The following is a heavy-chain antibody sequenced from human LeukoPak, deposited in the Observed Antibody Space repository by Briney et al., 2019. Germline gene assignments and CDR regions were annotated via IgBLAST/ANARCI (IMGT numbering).Heavy chain of an antibody. CDR3: ACTPGIAAAVSSWFDP. CDR1: GGSYSGYY. CDR2: LNHSGST. D-gene: IGHD6-13*01. Sequence: KSSETLSLTCAVYGGSYSGYYWSWIRQPPAKGLEWIGELNHSGSTNYNPSLKSRVTISVDTSKNQFSLKLSSVTAADTAVYYCACTPGIAAAVSSWFDPWGQGTLVTVSS. V-gene: IGHV4-34*01. J-gene: IGHJ5*02.